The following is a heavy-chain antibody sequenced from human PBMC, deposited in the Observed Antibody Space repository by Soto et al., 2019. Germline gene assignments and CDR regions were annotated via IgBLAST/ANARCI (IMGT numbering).Heavy chain of an antibody. CDR3: ARDYGSAPWDY. CDR1: GFTFSHYA. J-gene: IGHJ4*02. Sequence: QVQLVESGGGVVQPGRSLRLSCAASGFTFSHYAMHWARQAPGKGLEWVAVIWSDGSTENYADSVRGRFTIPRDNPKNTLYLQMNSLRAEDTAVYYCARDYGSAPWDYWGQGALVTVSS. CDR2: IWSDGSTE. D-gene: IGHD3-10*01. V-gene: IGHV3-33*01.